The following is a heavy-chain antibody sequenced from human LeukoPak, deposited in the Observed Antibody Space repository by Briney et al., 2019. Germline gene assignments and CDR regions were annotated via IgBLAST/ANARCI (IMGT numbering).Heavy chain of an antibody. Sequence: GGSLRLSCAASGFTFSSYWMHWVRQAPGKGLVWVSRINSDGSSTSYADSVKGRFTISRDNAKNTRYLQMNSLRAEDTAVYYCVSGYDNYYYYYYMDVWGKGTTVTVSS. V-gene: IGHV3-74*01. CDR2: INSDGSST. CDR3: VSGYDNYYYYYYMDV. J-gene: IGHJ6*03. CDR1: GFTFSSYW. D-gene: IGHD5-12*01.